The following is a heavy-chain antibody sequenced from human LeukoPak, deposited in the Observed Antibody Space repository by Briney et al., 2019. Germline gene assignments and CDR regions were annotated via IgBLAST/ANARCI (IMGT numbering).Heavy chain of an antibody. V-gene: IGHV3-23*01. J-gene: IGHJ4*02. Sequence: GGSLRLSCAASGFTFTNYAMSWVRQAPGKGLEWVSTVTGSGDSTFYAVSVKGRFTISRDNSKNTLFLQMNSLRAEDTAVYYCAKARGTYFTHLDYWGQGTLVTVSS. CDR1: GFTFTNYA. CDR3: AKARGTYFTHLDY. D-gene: IGHD1-14*01. CDR2: VTGSGDST.